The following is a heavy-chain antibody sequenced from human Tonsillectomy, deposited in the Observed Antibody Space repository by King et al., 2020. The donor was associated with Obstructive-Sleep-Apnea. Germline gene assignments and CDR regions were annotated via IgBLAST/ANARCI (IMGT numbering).Heavy chain of an antibody. Sequence: VQLVESGGGLVQPGGSLRLSCAASGFTFSSYWMHWVRQAPGKGLVWVSRINSDGSATSYAESVKGRFTISRDNAQNTLYLHMNRLRAEDTAVYYCARVEGGYDLRYFDYWGQGTLVTVSS. CDR2: INSDGSAT. J-gene: IGHJ4*02. CDR3: ARVEGGYDLRYFDY. V-gene: IGHV3-74*01. CDR1: GFTFSSYW. D-gene: IGHD5-12*01.